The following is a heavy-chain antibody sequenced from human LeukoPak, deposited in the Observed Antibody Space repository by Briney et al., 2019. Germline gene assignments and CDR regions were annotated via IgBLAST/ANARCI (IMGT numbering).Heavy chain of an antibody. D-gene: IGHD2-15*01. CDR3: ARSVEGYCSGGSCYSYYYYMDV. J-gene: IGHJ6*03. CDR1: GFTFDDYA. V-gene: IGHV3-9*01. Sequence: GRSLRLSCAASGFTFDDYAMHWVRQVPGKGLEWVSGISWNSGSIGYADSVKGRFTISRDNAKNSLYLQMNSLRAEDTAVYYCARSVEGYCSGGSCYSYYYYMDVWGKGTTVTVSS. CDR2: ISWNSGSI.